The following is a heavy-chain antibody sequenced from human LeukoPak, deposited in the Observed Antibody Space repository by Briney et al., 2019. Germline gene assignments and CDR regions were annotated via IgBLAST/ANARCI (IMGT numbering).Heavy chain of an antibody. CDR3: ARRNDFDI. Sequence: SETLSLTCTVSGGSISNYYWSWIRQPPGKGLEWIGNIYYSGNTNYNPSLKSRVTISVDTSKNQFSLKLSSVTAANTAVYYCARRNDFDIWGQGTMVTVSS. CDR1: GGSISNYY. J-gene: IGHJ3*02. V-gene: IGHV4-59*08. CDR2: IYYSGNT.